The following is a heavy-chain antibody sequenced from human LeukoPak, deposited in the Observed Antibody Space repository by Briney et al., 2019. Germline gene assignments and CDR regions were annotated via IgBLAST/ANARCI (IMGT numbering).Heavy chain of an antibody. CDR3: ARVYVGSSTTYPNDN. D-gene: IGHD6-6*01. CDR2: INTDGRIT. V-gene: IGHV3-74*01. Sequence: GGSLRLSCAASGFTFNTYWMHWVRQAPGKGLVWVSRINTDGRITNYADSVKGRFTISRDNAKNTLFLQMNSLRAEDTAVYYCARVYVGSSTTYPNDNWGHGTLVTVSS. CDR1: GFTFNTYW. J-gene: IGHJ4*01.